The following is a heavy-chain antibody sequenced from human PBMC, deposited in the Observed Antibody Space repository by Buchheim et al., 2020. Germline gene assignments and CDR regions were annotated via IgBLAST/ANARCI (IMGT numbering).Heavy chain of an antibody. CDR1: VFTFTSSG. Sequence: QVQLVEYGGGLVQPGRSLRLSCAASVFTFTSSGMHCGRQAPGKGLEWLAVISSDGSKYYYADSVKGRFPISRDNSMNTMYLEMNRLRAEDTAVYYCAKDLSGSYWSADYWGQGTL. CDR3: AKDLSGSYWSADY. V-gene: IGHV3-30*18. J-gene: IGHJ4*02. D-gene: IGHD1-26*01. CDR2: ISSDGSKY.